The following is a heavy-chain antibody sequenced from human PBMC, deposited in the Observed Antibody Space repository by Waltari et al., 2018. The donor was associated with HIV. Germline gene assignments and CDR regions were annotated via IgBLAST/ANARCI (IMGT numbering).Heavy chain of an antibody. D-gene: IGHD3-22*01. CDR1: GGSISSSSYY. CDR2: IYYSGST. J-gene: IGHJ4*02. Sequence: QLQLQESGPGLVKPSETLSLTCTVSGGSISSSSYYWGWIRQPPGKGLEWIGSIYYSGSTYYNPALKSRVTISVDTSKNQFSLKLSSVTAADTAVYYCVRLLYDSSGYFLFDYWGQGTLVTVSS. CDR3: VRLLYDSSGYFLFDY. V-gene: IGHV4-39*01.